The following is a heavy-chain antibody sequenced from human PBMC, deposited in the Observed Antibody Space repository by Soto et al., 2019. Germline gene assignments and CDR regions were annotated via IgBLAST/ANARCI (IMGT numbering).Heavy chain of an antibody. D-gene: IGHD3-22*01. CDR2: ISAYNGNT. J-gene: IGHJ3*02. CDR1: GDTFNSYA. Sequence: GASVKVSCKASGDTFNSYAISWVRQAPGQGLEWMGWISAYNGNTNYTQKFQGRVTMTTDTSTRTAYMELRSLRSDDTAVYYCARDQKTVYYYDSSGHSAFDIWGQGTMVTVSS. CDR3: ARDQKTVYYYDSSGHSAFDI. V-gene: IGHV1-18*01.